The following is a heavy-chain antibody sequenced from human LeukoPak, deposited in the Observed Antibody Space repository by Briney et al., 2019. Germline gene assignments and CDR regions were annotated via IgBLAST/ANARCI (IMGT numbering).Heavy chain of an antibody. D-gene: IGHD6-19*01. V-gene: IGHV1-2*02. CDR3: ATGATYSSGWYSSWFDP. J-gene: IGHJ5*02. Sequence: ASGKVSCKASGYTFTDFYMHWVRQAPGQGLEWMGWINPNSGGTNYAQKFQGRVTMTRDTSISTAYMELSSLRSEDTAVYYCATGATYSSGWYSSWFDPWGQGTLVTVSS. CDR1: GYTFTDFY. CDR2: INPNSGGT.